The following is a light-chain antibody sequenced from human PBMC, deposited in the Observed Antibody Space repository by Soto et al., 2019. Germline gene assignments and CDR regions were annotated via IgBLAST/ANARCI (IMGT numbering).Light chain of an antibody. V-gene: IGKV3-20*01. J-gene: IGKJ1*01. Sequence: EIVLTQSPGTLSLSPGERATLSCRASQSVSSSDLAWYQQKPGQAPRLLIYGASSRATGIPDRFSGSGSGTDFTLTISRLEPEDFAVYYCQQYGSSCWTFGQGTKVEIK. CDR1: QSVSSSD. CDR3: QQYGSSCWT. CDR2: GAS.